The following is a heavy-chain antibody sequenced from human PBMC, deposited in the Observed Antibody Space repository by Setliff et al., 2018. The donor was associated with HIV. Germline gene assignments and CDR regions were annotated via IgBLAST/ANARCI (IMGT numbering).Heavy chain of an antibody. CDR2: IYTSGST. J-gene: IGHJ5*02. CDR1: GDSISSGNYL. CDR3: ARENFDWLLLNWFDP. V-gene: IGHV4-61*02. D-gene: IGHD3-9*01. Sequence: PTETLSLTCTVSGDSISSGNYLWSWIRQPAGKGLEWIGRIYTSGSTNYNPSLKSRVTISVDTSKNQFSLKLSSVTAADTAVYYCARENFDWLLLNWFDPWGQGTLVTVSS.